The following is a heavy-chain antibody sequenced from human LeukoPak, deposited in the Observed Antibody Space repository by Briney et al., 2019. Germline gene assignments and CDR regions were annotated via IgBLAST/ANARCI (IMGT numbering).Heavy chain of an antibody. V-gene: IGHV4-4*07. CDR1: GGSISSDY. CDR3: VGWSATRIDY. J-gene: IGHJ4*02. CDR2: IYSSGST. Sequence: SETLSLTCTVSGGSISSDYWSWIRQPAGKGLEWTVRIYSSGSTNHNPSLKSRVTMSLDTSKNQFSLKLSSVTAADTAVYYCVGWSATRIDYWGQGTLVTVSS. D-gene: IGHD3-3*01.